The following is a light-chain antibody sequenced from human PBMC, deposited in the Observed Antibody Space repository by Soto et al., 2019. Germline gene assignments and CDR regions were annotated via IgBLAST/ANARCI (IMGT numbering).Light chain of an antibody. V-gene: IGKV1-5*03. Sequence: DIQITQSPSTLSACVGDRITITFRASQSISSWLAWYQQKPGKAPKLLIDKASSLKSGVPSRFSGSGSATEFTLTISNLTPDDFATYYRQQYDTYWTFGHGTKG. CDR3: QQYDTYWT. J-gene: IGKJ1*01. CDR1: QSISSW. CDR2: KAS.